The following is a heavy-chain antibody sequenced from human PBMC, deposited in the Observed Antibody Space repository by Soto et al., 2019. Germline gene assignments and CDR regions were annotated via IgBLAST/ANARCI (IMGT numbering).Heavy chain of an antibody. D-gene: IGHD6-19*01. CDR1: GFTFSSYA. CDR3: AKNPYSYSSGRGNWFDP. J-gene: IGHJ5*02. Sequence: PGGSLRLSCAASGFTFSSYAMSWVRQAPGKGLEWVSAISGSGGSTYYADSVKGRFTISRDNSKNTLYLQMNSLRAEDTAVYYCAKNPYSYSSGRGNWFDPWGQGTLVTVSS. V-gene: IGHV3-23*01. CDR2: ISGSGGST.